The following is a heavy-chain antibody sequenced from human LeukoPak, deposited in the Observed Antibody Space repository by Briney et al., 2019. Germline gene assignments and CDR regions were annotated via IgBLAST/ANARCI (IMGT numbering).Heavy chain of an antibody. Sequence: SETLSLTCTVSGGSISSYYWSWIRQPPGKGLEWIGYIYYSGSTNYNPSLKSRVTISVDTSKNQFSLKLSSVTAADTAVYYCAKDVYSSSWPKRFDYWGQGTQVTVSS. CDR1: GGSISSYY. CDR3: AKDVYSSSWPKRFDY. J-gene: IGHJ4*02. D-gene: IGHD6-13*01. CDR2: IYYSGST. V-gene: IGHV4-59*01.